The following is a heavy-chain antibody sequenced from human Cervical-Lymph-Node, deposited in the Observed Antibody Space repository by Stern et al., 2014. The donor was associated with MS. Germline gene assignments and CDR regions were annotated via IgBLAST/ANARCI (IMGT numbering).Heavy chain of an antibody. D-gene: IGHD2-15*01. CDR3: ARSYSSRDGMDV. Sequence: VQLVESGPEMKKPGSSVKVSCKASGGDLSRNAINWVRQAPGQGLEWMGRIIPMFGTTTYAKKLQARVTVTADKSTNTASMELSSLRSEDTAVYYCARSYSSRDGMDVWGQGTTVTVFS. V-gene: IGHV1-69*06. CDR2: IIPMFGTT. J-gene: IGHJ6*02. CDR1: GGDLSRNA.